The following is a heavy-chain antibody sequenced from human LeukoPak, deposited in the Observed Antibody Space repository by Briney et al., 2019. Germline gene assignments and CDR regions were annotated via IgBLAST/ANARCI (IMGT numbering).Heavy chain of an antibody. D-gene: IGHD3-22*01. CDR2: INWNGGST. CDR1: GFTFDDYG. CDR3: AKGSRRGIVVAVADY. J-gene: IGHJ4*02. Sequence: AGGSLRLSCAASGFTFDDYGMSWVRQAPGKGLEWVSGINWNGGSTGYADSVKGRFTISRDNAKNSLYLQMNSLRAEDTAVYYCAKGSRRGIVVAVADYWGQGTLVTVSS. V-gene: IGHV3-20*04.